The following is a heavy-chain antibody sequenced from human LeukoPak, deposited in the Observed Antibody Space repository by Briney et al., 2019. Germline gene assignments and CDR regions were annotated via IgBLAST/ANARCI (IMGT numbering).Heavy chain of an antibody. CDR3: ARDRVDYGDYSKAFDI. J-gene: IGHJ3*02. CDR1: GGSISSGGYY. V-gene: IGHV4-31*03. D-gene: IGHD4-17*01. Sequence: SETLSLTCTVSGGSISSGGYYWSWIRQHPGKGLEWIGYIYHSGSTYYNPSLKSRVTISVDTSKNQFSLKLSSVTAADTAVYYCARDRVDYGDYSKAFDIWGQGTMVTVSS. CDR2: IYHSGST.